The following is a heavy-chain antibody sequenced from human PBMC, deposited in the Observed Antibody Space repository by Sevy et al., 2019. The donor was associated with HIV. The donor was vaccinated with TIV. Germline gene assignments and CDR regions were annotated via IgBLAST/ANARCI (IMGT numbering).Heavy chain of an antibody. CDR1: GFTFSSYS. J-gene: IGHJ4*02. V-gene: IGHV3-21*01. CDR3: ARGEMETIEGYFDY. D-gene: IGHD3-16*01. Sequence: GGSLRLSCAASGFTFSSYSMNWVRQAPGKGLEWVSSISSSSSYIYYADSVKGRFTISRDNAKNSLYLQMNSLRAEDTAVYYCARGEMETIEGYFDYWGQGTLVTVSS. CDR2: ISSSSSYI.